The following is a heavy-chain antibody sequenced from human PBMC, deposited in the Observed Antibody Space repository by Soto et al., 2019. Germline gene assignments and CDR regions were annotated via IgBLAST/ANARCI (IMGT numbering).Heavy chain of an antibody. CDR3: ARGKGMEENYYYYGMDV. J-gene: IGHJ6*02. CDR2: IDGGNGNT. Sequence: ASVKVSCKASGYSFSTHSIHWVRQAPGQGLEWMGWIDGGNGNTKYSQKFRDRVTITRDASASTGYMELSSLRSEDTAVYYCARGKGMEENYYYYGMDVWGQGTTVTVYS. D-gene: IGHD1-1*01. CDR1: GYSFSTHS. V-gene: IGHV1-3*01.